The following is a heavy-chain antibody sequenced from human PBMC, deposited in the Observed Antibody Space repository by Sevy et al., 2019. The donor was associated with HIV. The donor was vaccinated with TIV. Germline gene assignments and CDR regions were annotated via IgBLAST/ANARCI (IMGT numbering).Heavy chain of an antibody. V-gene: IGHV3-30*14. CDR3: ARDLALSGSYSWLAY. CDR1: GFTFSSYT. J-gene: IGHJ4*02. Sequence: GGSLRLSCAASGFTFSSYTMHWVRQAPGKGLEWVAFISYDGSRKYYANSVKGRFTIARDNSKNTLYLQMNNLRAADTAVFYCARDLALSGSYSWLAYWGQGTLVTVSS. D-gene: IGHD1-26*01. CDR2: ISYDGSRK.